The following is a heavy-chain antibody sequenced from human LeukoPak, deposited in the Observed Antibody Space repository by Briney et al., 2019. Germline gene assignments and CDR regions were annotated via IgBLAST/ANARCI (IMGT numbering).Heavy chain of an antibody. CDR1: GFTFSSYG. CDR3: AKDGYSSSWYNWFDP. V-gene: IGHV3-23*01. J-gene: IGHJ5*02. D-gene: IGHD6-13*01. CDR2: ISGSGGST. Sequence: PGGSLRLSCAASGFTFSSYGMSWVRQAPGKGLEWVSAISGSGGSTYYADSVKGRFTISRDNSKNTLYLQMNSLRAEDTAVYYCAKDGYSSSWYNWFDPWGQGTLVTASS.